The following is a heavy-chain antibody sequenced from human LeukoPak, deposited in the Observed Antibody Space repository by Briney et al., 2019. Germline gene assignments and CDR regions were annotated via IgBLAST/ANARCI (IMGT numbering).Heavy chain of an antibody. J-gene: IGHJ6*02. CDR2: ISSSSSYI. Sequence: GGSLRLSCAASGFTFSSYSMNWVRQAPGKGLEWVSSISSSSSYIYYADSVKGRFTISRDNAKNSLYLQMNSLRAEDTAVYYCARDKTMIVSIRFAGMDVWGQGTTVTVSS. D-gene: IGHD3-22*01. CDR1: GFTFSSYS. CDR3: ARDKTMIVSIRFAGMDV. V-gene: IGHV3-21*01.